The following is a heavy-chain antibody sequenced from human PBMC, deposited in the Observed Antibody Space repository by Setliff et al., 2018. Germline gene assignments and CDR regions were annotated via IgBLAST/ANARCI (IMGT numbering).Heavy chain of an antibody. J-gene: IGHJ4*02. D-gene: IGHD3-10*01. CDR2: IYYTGTA. V-gene: IGHV4-39*01. CDR3: ARHEFVGGYYGSVTYRHFDY. Sequence: ASETLSLTCTVSGDSISSTSYQWGWVRQPSGKGLEWIGSIYYTGTAYYNPSLKSRVTISVDTSKNQFSLQVTSLAATDTALYFCARHEFVGGYYGSVTYRHFDYWGQGILVTVSS. CDR1: GDSISSTSYQ.